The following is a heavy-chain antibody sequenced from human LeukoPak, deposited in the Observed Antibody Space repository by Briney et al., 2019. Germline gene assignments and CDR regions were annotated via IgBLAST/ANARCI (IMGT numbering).Heavy chain of an antibody. J-gene: IGHJ4*02. Sequence: GGSLRLSCAASGFTFSSFAMTWVRQAPGKGLEWVSGISGRGDSTYYAHSVKGQFTISRDNSKNTLYLQMSSLRADDTAVYFCAKAPCSGGSCYFSDWGQGTLVTVSS. CDR1: GFTFSSFA. CDR3: AKAPCSGGSCYFSD. CDR2: ISGRGDST. D-gene: IGHD2-15*01. V-gene: IGHV3-23*01.